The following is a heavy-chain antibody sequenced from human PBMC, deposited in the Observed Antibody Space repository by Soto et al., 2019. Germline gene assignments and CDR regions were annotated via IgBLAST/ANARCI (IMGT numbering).Heavy chain of an antibody. J-gene: IGHJ4*02. D-gene: IGHD7-27*01. CDR1: GYTFTGYY. V-gene: IGHV1-2*02. CDR2: ISPHSGGP. Sequence: ASVKVSCKASGYTFTGYYIHWVRQAPGQGLEWMGSISPHSGGPNYAQRFQGRVTMTRDTSMTTVYMEMSGLTSDDTAVYYCAGEEQTGANYYLDYWGQGTLVTVSS. CDR3: AGEEQTGANYYLDY.